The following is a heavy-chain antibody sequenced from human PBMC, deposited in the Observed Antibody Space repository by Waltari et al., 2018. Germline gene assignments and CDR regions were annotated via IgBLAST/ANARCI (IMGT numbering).Heavy chain of an antibody. CDR2: IYYSGST. V-gene: IGHV4-59*11. Sequence: QVQLQESGPGLVKPSETLSLTCTVSGGSISSHYWSWIRQPPGKGLEWRGYIYYSGSTNYNPSLKSRVTISVDTSKNQFSLKLSSVTAADTAVYYCARDQIPGSRFDPWGQGTLVTVSS. CDR3: ARDQIPGSRFDP. CDR1: GGSISSHY. J-gene: IGHJ5*02.